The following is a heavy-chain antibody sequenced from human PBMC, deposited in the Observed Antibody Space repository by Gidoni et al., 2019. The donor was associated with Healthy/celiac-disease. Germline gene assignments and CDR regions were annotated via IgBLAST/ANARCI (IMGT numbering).Heavy chain of an antibody. J-gene: IGHJ6*02. V-gene: IGHV4-59*01. CDR1: GGSISSYY. CDR3: ARGDQLLSPYYYYGMDV. Sequence: QVQLQESGPGLVKPSETLSLTCTVSGGSISSYYWRWIRQPPGKGLEWIGYIYYSGSTNYNPSLKSRVTISVDTSKNQFSLKLSSVTAADTAVYYCARGDQLLSPYYYYGMDVWGQGTTVTVSS. D-gene: IGHD2-2*01. CDR2: IYYSGST.